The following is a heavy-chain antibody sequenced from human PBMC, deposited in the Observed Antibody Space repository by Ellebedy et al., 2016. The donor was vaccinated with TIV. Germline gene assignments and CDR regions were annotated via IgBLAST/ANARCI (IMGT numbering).Heavy chain of an antibody. CDR1: GYTFTGHY. CDR2: INPNSGDT. V-gene: IGHV1-2*02. CDR3: ARGGSSGFYEIWISTY. J-gene: IGHJ4*02. Sequence: AASVKVSCKASGYTFTGHYMHWLRQAPGQGLEWMGWINPNSGDTNYAQKFQGRVTMTRDTSISTAYMEVTRLRSDDTAVYYCARGGSSGFYEIWISTYWGQGTLVTVSS. D-gene: IGHD3-22*01.